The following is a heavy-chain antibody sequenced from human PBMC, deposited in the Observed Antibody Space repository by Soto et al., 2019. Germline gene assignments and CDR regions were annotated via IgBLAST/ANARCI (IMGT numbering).Heavy chain of an antibody. V-gene: IGHV1-69*13. J-gene: IGHJ6*02. CDR2: IIPIFGTA. CDR3: AGVNDYYYYGMDV. CDR1: GGTFSSYA. Sequence: GASVKVSCKASGGTFSSYAISWVRQAPGQGLEWMGGIIPIFGTANYAQKFQGRVTITADESTSTAYMELSSLRSEDTAVYYCAGVNDYYYYGMDVWGQGTTVTVSS.